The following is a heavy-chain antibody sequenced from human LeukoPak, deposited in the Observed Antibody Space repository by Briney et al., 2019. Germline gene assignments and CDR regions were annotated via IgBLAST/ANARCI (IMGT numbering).Heavy chain of an antibody. CDR1: GFXFSSYS. J-gene: IGHJ4*02. V-gene: IGHV3-21*01. Sequence: GGSLRLSCAASGFXFSSYSMNWVRQAPGKGLEWVSSISSSSSYIYYADSVKGRFTISRDNAKNSLYLQMKSLRDEDTAIYYCARDYGDLPARVPYFDYWGQGTLVTVSS. CDR2: ISSSSSYI. CDR3: ARDYGDLPARVPYFDY. D-gene: IGHD4-17*01.